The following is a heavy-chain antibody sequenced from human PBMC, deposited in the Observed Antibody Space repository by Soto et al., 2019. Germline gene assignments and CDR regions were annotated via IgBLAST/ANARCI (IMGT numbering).Heavy chain of an antibody. V-gene: IGHV1-69*01. J-gene: IGHJ4*02. CDR3: ARWRGTVTTPGFMGPLDY. D-gene: IGHD3-3*01. CDR1: GGTFSSFA. Sequence: QVQLVQSGAEVKKPGSSVKVSCKASGGTFSSFAISWVRQAPGQGPEWMGGITPIFATANYAQKFQGRVTITADESTNTVYMELSSLISEDTAVYYCARWRGTVTTPGFMGPLDYWGQGTLVTVSS. CDR2: ITPIFATA.